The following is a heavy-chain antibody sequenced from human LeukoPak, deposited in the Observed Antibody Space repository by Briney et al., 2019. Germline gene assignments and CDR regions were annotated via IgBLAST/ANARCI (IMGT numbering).Heavy chain of an antibody. D-gene: IGHD6-13*01. Sequence: GGSLRLSCAASGFTFSSYSMNWVRQAPGKGLEWVSYISPSSSNMFYADSVKGRFTISRDNAKNSLYLHMNSLRDEDTAVYYCARAAYSSSPDFWGQGTRVTVSS. CDR1: GFTFSSYS. CDR2: ISPSSSNM. V-gene: IGHV3-48*02. J-gene: IGHJ4*02. CDR3: ARAAYSSSPDF.